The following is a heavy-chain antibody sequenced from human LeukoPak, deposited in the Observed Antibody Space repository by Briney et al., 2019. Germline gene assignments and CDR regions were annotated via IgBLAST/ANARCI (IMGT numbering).Heavy chain of an antibody. V-gene: IGHV3-53*01. CDR1: KFHVSCKY. Sequence: GGALRISCGAPKFHVSCKYKKLVRQAPGKGPEGVPIFFSGGSTHYADSVKGRFTISRDNSKNTLYLQMNSLRAEDTAVYYCAKDNGIAVAGIFDYWGQGTLVTVCS. D-gene: IGHD6-19*01. CDR2: FFSGGST. CDR3: AKDNGIAVAGIFDY. J-gene: IGHJ4*02.